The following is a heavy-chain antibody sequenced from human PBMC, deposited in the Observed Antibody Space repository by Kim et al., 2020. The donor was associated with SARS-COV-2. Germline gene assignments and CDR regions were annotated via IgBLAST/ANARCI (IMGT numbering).Heavy chain of an antibody. CDR3: ARDHEGVRGVIRS. CDR2: IYSAGNT. Sequence: GGSLRLSCAASGFTVSNNYMSWVRQAPGKGLEWVSIIYSAGNTYYADSVKGRFTISRDNSQNTLYLQMNSLRAEDTAVYFCARDHEGVRGVIRSWGQGTLVTVSS. V-gene: IGHV3-53*01. D-gene: IGHD3-10*01. CDR1: GFTVSNNY. J-gene: IGHJ5*02.